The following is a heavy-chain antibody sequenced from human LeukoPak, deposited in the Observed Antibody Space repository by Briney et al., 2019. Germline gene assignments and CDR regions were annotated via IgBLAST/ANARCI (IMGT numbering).Heavy chain of an antibody. D-gene: IGHD6-19*01. Sequence: SQTLSLTCAVSGGSISSGGYSWSWIRQPPGKGLEWIGYIYHSGSTYYNPSLKSRVTISVDTSKNQFSLKLSSVTAADTAVYYCAGHLSGAVAAFDYWGQGTLVTVSS. V-gene: IGHV4-30-2*03. J-gene: IGHJ4*02. CDR1: GGSISSGGYS. CDR2: IYHSGST. CDR3: AGHLSGAVAAFDY.